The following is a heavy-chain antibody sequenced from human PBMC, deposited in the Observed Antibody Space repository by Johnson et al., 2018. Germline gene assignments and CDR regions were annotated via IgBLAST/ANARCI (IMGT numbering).Heavy chain of an antibody. D-gene: IGHD1-14*01. CDR2: ISSSSSYI. CDR1: GFTFSSYS. CDR3: ASPTGGNYYYYYGMDV. Sequence: VQLVESGGGLVKPGGSLRLSCAASGFTFSSYSMNWVRQAPGKGLEWVSSISSSSSYIYYADSVKGRFTISRDNAKNSLYLQMNSLRAEDTAVYYRASPTGGNYYYYYGMDVWGQGTTVTVSS. V-gene: IGHV3-21*01. J-gene: IGHJ6*02.